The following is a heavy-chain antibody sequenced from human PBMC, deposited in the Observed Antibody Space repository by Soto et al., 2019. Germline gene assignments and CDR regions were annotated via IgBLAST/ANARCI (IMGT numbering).Heavy chain of an antibody. D-gene: IGHD3-16*01. CDR2: ISAYNGNT. V-gene: IGHV1-18*01. J-gene: IGHJ4*02. Sequence: GASVKVSCKASGYTFTSYGISWVRQAPGQGLEWMGWISAYNGNTNYAQKLQGRVTMTRNTSISTAYMELSSLRSEDTAVYYCARGRGVFVDYWGQGTLVTVSS. CDR3: ARGRGVFVDY. CDR1: GYTFTSYG.